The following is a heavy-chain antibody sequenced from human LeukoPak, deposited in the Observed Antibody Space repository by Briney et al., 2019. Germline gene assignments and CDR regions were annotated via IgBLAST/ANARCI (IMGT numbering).Heavy chain of an antibody. CDR1: GGSFSGYY. CDR3: ASLWFGAHYYYYYMDV. V-gene: IGHV4-34*01. J-gene: IGHJ6*03. CDR2: INHSGST. Sequence: SETLSLTCAVYGGSFSGYYLSWIRQPPGKGLEWIGEINHSGSTNYNPSLKSRVTISVDTSKNQFSLKLSSVTAADTAVYYCASLWFGAHYYYYYMDVWGKGTSVTVSS. D-gene: IGHD3-10*01.